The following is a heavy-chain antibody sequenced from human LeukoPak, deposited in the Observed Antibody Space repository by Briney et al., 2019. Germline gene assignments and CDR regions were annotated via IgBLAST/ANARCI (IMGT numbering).Heavy chain of an antibody. CDR3: ARQTKEMATRYFDY. V-gene: IGHV4-39*01. J-gene: IGHJ4*02. D-gene: IGHD5-24*01. CDR2: IYYSGST. CDR1: GGSISSSSYY. Sequence: SETLSLTCTVSGGSISSSSYYWGWIRQPPGKGLEWIGRIYYSGSTYYNPSLKSRVTISVDTSKNQFSLKLSSVTAADTAVYYCARQTKEMATRYFDYWGQGTLVTVSS.